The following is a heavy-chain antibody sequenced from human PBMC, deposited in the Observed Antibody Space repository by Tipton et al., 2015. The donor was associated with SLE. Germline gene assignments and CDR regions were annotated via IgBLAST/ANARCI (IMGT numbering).Heavy chain of an antibody. J-gene: IGHJ4*02. CDR3: AVRDY. CDR1: GFTFDDYA. Sequence: LRLSCAASGFTFDDYAMHWVRQAPGKGLEWIGEINHSGSTNYNPSLKSRVTISVDTSKNQFSLKLSSVTAADTAVYYCAVRDYWGQGTLVTVSS. CDR2: INHSGST. V-gene: IGHV4-34*08.